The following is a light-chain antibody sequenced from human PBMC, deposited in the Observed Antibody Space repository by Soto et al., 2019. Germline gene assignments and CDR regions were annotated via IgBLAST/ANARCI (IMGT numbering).Light chain of an antibody. CDR2: DVS. V-gene: IGLV2-11*01. J-gene: IGLJ3*02. CDR3: CSYAGSYPWV. Sequence: QSVLTQPRSVSGSPGQSVTISCTGTSSDVGGYNYVSWYQQHPGKAPKLMIYDVSKRPSGVPDRFSGSKSGNTASLTISGLQAEDVADYYCCSYAGSYPWVFGGGPMVTVL. CDR1: SSDVGGYNY.